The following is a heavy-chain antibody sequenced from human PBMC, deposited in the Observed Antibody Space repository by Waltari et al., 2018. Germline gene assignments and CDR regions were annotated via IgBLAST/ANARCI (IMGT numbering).Heavy chain of an antibody. J-gene: IGHJ4*02. V-gene: IGHV4-34*01. D-gene: IGHD3-22*01. CDR3: ARVEYDSSGYYYNY. CDR1: GGSFSRYY. CDR2: INHSGST. Sequence: QVQLQQWGAGLLKPSETLSLTCAVYGGSFSRYYWSWLRQPPGKGLEWIGEINHSGSTNYNPSLKSRVTISVDTSKNQFSLKLSSVTAADTAVYYCARVEYDSSGYYYNYWGQGTLVTVSS.